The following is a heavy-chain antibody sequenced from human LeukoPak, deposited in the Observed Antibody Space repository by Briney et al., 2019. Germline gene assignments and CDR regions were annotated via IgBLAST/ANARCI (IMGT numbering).Heavy chain of an antibody. CDR1: GFTFSNAW. J-gene: IGHJ5*02. Sequence: GGSLRLSCAASGFTFSNAWMSWVRQAPGKGLEGVANIKGDGSEKYYVDSVKGRFTISRDNAKNILYLQMSSLRVEDTAVYYCARGHTILDPRGQRTLVTVSS. CDR3: ARGHTILDP. V-gene: IGHV3-7*01. CDR2: IKGDGSEK.